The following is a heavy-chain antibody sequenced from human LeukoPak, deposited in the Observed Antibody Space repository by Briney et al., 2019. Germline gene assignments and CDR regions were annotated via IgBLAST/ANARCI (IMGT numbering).Heavy chain of an antibody. D-gene: IGHD2-21*02. CDR1: GFTFSSYS. V-gene: IGHV3-21*01. J-gene: IGHJ6*02. CDR2: ISSSSSYI. CDR3: ARGVWSYCGGDCYSFPYYYYGMDV. Sequence: KPGGSLRLSCAASGFTFSSYSMNWVRQAPGKGLEWVSSISSSSSYIYYADSVKGRFTISRDNAKNSLYLQMNSLRAEDTAVYYCARGVWSYCGGDCYSFPYYYYGMDVWGQGTTVTVSS.